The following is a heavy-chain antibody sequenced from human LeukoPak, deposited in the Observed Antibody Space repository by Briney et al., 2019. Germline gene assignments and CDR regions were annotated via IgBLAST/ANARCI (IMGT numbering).Heavy chain of an antibody. CDR3: ARESLWFGELSSSYFDY. CDR1: GFTFSSYW. D-gene: IGHD3-10*01. Sequence: GGSLRLSCAASGFTFSSYWMSWVRQAPGKGLEWVANIKQDGSEKYYVDSVKGRFTISRDNAKNSLYLQMNSLRAEDTAVYYCARESLWFGELSSSYFDYWGRGTLVTVSS. J-gene: IGHJ4*02. V-gene: IGHV3-7*01. CDR2: IKQDGSEK.